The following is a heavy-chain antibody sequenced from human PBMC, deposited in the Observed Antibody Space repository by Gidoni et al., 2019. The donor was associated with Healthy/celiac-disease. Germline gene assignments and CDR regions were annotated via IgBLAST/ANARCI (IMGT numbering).Heavy chain of an antibody. J-gene: IGHJ4*02. CDR2: IIPILGIA. CDR1: AGTFSSYT. D-gene: IGHD6-19*01. V-gene: IGHV1-69*08. Sequence: QVQLVQSGAEVKKPGSSVKVSCKASAGTFSSYTISWVRQAPGQGLEWMGRIIPILGIANYAQKFQGRVTITADKSTSTANMELSSLRSEDTAVYYCARDGADSSGWYVPGDYWGQGTLVTVSS. CDR3: ARDGADSSGWYVPGDY.